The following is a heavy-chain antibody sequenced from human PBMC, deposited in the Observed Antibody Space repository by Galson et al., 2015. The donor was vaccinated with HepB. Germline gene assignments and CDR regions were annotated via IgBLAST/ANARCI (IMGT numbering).Heavy chain of an antibody. CDR1: GYTFTSYG. CDR2: ISAYNGNT. J-gene: IGHJ6*03. V-gene: IGHV1-18*01. D-gene: IGHD3-10*01. CDR3: ARGPGLLWFRELLWDYYYYYMDV. Sequence: SVKVSCKASGYTFTSYGISWVRQAPGQGLEWMGWISAYNGNTNYAQKLQGRVTMTTDTSTSTAYMELRSLRSDDTAVYYCARGPGLLWFRELLWDYYYYYMDVWGKGTTVTVSS.